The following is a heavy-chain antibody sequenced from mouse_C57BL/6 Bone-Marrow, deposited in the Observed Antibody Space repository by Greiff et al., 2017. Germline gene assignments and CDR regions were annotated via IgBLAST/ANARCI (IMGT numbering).Heavy chain of an antibody. J-gene: IGHJ1*03. Sequence: EVKLQESGAELVRPGASVKLSCTASGFNIKDDYMHWVKQRPEQGLEWIGWIDPENGDTAYASQFQGKATITADTSSNTAYLQLSSLTSEDTAVYYCTTYYDGSSYGDWYFDVWGTGTTVTVSS. CDR1: GFNIKDDY. CDR3: TTYYDGSSYGDWYFDV. V-gene: IGHV14-4*01. D-gene: IGHD1-1*01. CDR2: IDPENGDT.